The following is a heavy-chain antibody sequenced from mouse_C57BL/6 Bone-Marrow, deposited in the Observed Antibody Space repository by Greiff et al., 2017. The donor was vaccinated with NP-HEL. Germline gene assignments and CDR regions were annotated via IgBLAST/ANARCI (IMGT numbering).Heavy chain of an antibody. J-gene: IGHJ1*03. D-gene: IGHD1-1*01. Sequence: VQLKESGGGLVKPGGSLKLSCAASGFTFSSYAMSWVRQTPEKRLEWVATICDGGSYTYYPDNVTGRFTISRDNAETNLYLYKRQLNSVETAMYSCARGYSSSLRYFGVWGTGTTITVTS. CDR3: ARGYSSSLRYFGV. CDR1: GFTFSSYA. CDR2: ICDGGSYT. V-gene: IGHV5-4*01.